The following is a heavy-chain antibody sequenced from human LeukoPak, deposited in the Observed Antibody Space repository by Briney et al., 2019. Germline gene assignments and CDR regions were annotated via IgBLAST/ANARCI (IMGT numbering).Heavy chain of an antibody. D-gene: IGHD3-3*01. CDR1: GFSLRSFA. V-gene: IGHV3-23*01. Sequence: GGSLRLSCAASGFSLRSFAMSWVRQAPGKGLEWVSASSGDGGNTDYANSVKGRFTISRDNSKSTIYLQMNSLRADDTAVYYCAKQGRNDFVDSWGQGTLVTVSS. CDR2: SSGDGGNT. J-gene: IGHJ4*02. CDR3: AKQGRNDFVDS.